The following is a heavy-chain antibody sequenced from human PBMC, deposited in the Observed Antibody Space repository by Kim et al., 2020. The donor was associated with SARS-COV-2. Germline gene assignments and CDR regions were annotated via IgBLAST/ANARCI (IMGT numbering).Heavy chain of an antibody. CDR3: GKEIYYDYVWGSLDY. D-gene: IGHD3-16*01. J-gene: IGHJ4*02. V-gene: IGHV3-23*01. Sequence: DSVKGRFTISRDDSKNTLYLQINSLRAEDTAVYYCGKEIYYDYVWGSLDYWGQGTLVTVSS.